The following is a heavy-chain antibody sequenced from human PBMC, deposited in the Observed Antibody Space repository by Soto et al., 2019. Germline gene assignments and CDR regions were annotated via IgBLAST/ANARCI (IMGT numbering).Heavy chain of an antibody. D-gene: IGHD3-16*01. CDR1: GDSITNNHW. CDR2: IYNTGSA. Sequence: QMQLRESGPGLVKPSGTLSLTCTVYGDSITNNHWWSWVRQPPGKGPELIGEIYNTGSANYNPSLKSRVAISADKSKNQFSLRLNSVTAADTAVYYCASKLGPYYYGLDVWGQGTTVTVSS. V-gene: IGHV4-4*02. CDR3: ASKLGPYYYGLDV. J-gene: IGHJ6*02.